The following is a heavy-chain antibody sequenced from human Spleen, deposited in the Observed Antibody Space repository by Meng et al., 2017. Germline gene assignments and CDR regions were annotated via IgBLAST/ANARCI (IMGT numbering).Heavy chain of an antibody. CDR3: AREDYYDSSGLVWLRARGWFDT. CDR2: ISPYNGNT. CDR1: GYTFTSYG. J-gene: IGHJ5*02. V-gene: IGHV1-18*01. Sequence: ASVKVSCKASGYTFTSYGISWVRQAPGQGLEWMGWISPYNGNTNYAQKLQGRVTMTTDTSTSKAYMELRSLRSDDTAVDYCAREDYYDSSGLVWLRARGWFDTWGQGTLVTVSS. D-gene: IGHD3-22*01.